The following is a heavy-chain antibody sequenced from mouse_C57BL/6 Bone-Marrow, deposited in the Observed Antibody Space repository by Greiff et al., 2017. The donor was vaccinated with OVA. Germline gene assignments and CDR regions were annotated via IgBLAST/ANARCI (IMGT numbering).Heavy chain of an antibody. J-gene: IGHJ4*01. CDR3: TRLLDAMDY. CDR1: GFTFSSYA. CDR2: ISSGGDYI. Sequence: EVKLVESGAGLVKPGGSLKLSCAASGFTFSSYAMSWVRQTPEKRLEWVAYISSGGDYIYYAETVKGRFTISRDNARNTLYLQMSSLKSEDTAMYYCTRLLDAMDYWGQGTSVTVSS. V-gene: IGHV5-9-1*02. D-gene: IGHD2-1*01.